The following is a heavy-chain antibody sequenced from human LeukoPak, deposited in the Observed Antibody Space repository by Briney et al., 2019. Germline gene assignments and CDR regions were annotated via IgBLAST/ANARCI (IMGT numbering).Heavy chain of an antibody. V-gene: IGHV4-4*08. J-gene: IGHJ3*02. CDR2: IYSSGST. CDR1: GGSISNYY. CDR3: ARYGSGTYAFDI. D-gene: IGHD3-10*01. Sequence: SETLSLTCTVSGGSISNYYWSWIRQPPGKGLEGIGYIYSSGSTNTNPSLRSRVTISVDTSKNQFSLKLSSVTAADTALYYCARYGSGTYAFDIWGQGTMVTVSS.